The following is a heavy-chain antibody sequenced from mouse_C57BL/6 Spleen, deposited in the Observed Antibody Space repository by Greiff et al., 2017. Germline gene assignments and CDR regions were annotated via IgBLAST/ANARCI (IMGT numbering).Heavy chain of an antibody. CDR1: GFTFSSYA. CDR3: ARDNHYYGSSYWYFDV. CDR2: ISDGGSYT. J-gene: IGHJ1*03. D-gene: IGHD1-1*01. Sequence: EVQLVESGGGLVKPGGSLKLSCAASGFTFSSYAMSWVRQTPEKRLEWVATISDGGSYTYYPDNVKGRFTISRDNAKNNLYLQMSHLKSEDTAMYYCARDNHYYGSSYWYFDVWGTGTTVTVSS. V-gene: IGHV5-4*01.